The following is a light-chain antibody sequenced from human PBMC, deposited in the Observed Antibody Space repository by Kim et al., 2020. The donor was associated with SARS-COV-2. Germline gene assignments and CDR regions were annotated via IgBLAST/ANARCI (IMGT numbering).Light chain of an antibody. V-gene: IGLV3-21*04. CDR1: KIGDIN. J-gene: IGLJ3*02. Sequence: SYELTQPPPVSLAPGETARITCGGNKIGDINVHWYQQRPGQAPVLVISDDTDRPSGIPERFSGSNSGNTATLTINRVEAVDEADYYCQVWDGSSDHWVFGGGTQLTVL. CDR3: QVWDGSSDHWV. CDR2: DDT.